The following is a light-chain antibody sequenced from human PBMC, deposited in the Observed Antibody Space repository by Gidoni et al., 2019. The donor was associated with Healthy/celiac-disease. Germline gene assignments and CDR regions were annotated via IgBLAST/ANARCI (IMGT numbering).Light chain of an antibody. CDR3: QQYGSSPET. CDR1: QIVSSSY. Sequence: EIVLTQSPGTLSLSPGERATLSCRASQIVSSSYLAWYQQKPGQAPRLLIYGASIRATGIPDRFSGSGSGTDFTLTISRLEPEDFAVYYCQQYGSSPETFGQGTKVEIK. CDR2: GAS. V-gene: IGKV3-20*01. J-gene: IGKJ1*01.